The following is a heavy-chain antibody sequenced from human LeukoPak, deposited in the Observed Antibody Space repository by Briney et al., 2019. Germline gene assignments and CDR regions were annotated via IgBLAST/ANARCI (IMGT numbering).Heavy chain of an antibody. J-gene: IGHJ4*02. CDR2: IYYSGST. CDR1: GGSISSYY. CDR3: ARNERAAPPDY. Sequence: SETLSLTCTVSGGSISSYYWSWIRQPPGKGLEWIGYIYYSGSTNYNPSLKSRVTISVDTSKNQFSLKLSSVTAADTAVYYCARNERAAPPDYWGQGTLVTVSS. V-gene: IGHV4-59*01. D-gene: IGHD6-6*01.